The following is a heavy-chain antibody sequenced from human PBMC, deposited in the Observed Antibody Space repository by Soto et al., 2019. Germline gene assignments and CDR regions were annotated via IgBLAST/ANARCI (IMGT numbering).Heavy chain of an antibody. CDR2: ISSSSSYI. Sequence: GSLRLSCAASGFTFSSYSMNWVRQAPGKGLEWVSSISSSSSYIYYADSVKGRFTISRDNAKNSLYLQMNSLRAEDTAVYYCARDPGGYCSSTSCYSLPDFDPWGQGTLVTVSS. V-gene: IGHV3-21*01. D-gene: IGHD2-2*03. CDR3: ARDPGGYCSSTSCYSLPDFDP. CDR1: GFTFSSYS. J-gene: IGHJ5*02.